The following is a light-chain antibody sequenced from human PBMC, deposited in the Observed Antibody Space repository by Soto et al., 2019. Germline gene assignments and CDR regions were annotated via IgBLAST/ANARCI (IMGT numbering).Light chain of an antibody. CDR3: SSYTSSSTL. Sequence: QSALTQPASVSGSPGQSITISCTGTSSDVGGYNYVSWYQQHPGKAPKLMIYEVSNRPSGVSNRFSGSKSGNTASLTISGPQAEDEADYYCSSYTSSSTLFGGGTKLTVL. CDR1: SSDVGGYNY. CDR2: EVS. J-gene: IGLJ2*01. V-gene: IGLV2-14*01.